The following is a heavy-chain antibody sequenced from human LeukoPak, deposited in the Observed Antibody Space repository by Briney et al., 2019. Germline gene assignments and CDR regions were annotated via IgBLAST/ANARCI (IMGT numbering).Heavy chain of an antibody. CDR2: IYYSGST. D-gene: IGHD3-22*01. Sequence: SETLSLTCTVSGGSISSSSYYWGWIRQPPGKGLEWIGSIYYSGSTYYNPSLKSRVTISVDTSKNQFSLKLSSVTAADTAVYYCARQYYYDSSCLRFGGQGTLVTVSS. CDR1: GGSISSSSYY. V-gene: IGHV4-39*01. J-gene: IGHJ4*02. CDR3: ARQYYYDSSCLRF.